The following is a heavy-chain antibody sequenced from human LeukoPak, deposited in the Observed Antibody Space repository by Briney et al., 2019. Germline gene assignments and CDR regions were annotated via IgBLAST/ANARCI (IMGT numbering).Heavy chain of an antibody. Sequence: PGGSLRLSCAASGFTFSDYYMSWIRQAPGKGLEWVSYISSSGSTIYYADSVKGRFTISRDNAKNSLYLQMNSLRAEDTAVYYCARSPKIQLWSIDAFDIWGQGTMVTVSS. D-gene: IGHD5-18*01. CDR3: ARSPKIQLWSIDAFDI. V-gene: IGHV3-11*01. J-gene: IGHJ3*02. CDR2: ISSSGSTI. CDR1: GFTFSDYY.